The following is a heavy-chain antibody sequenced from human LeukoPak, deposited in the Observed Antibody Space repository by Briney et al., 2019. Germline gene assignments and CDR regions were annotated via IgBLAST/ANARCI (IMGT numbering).Heavy chain of an antibody. V-gene: IGHV1-69*04. CDR1: GGTFSSYA. D-gene: IGHD3-10*01. Sequence: SVNVSCKASGGTFSSYAIGWVRQAPGQGLEWMGRIIPILGIANYAQKFQGRVTITADKSTSTAYMELSSLRSEDTAVYYCARIPTTRGVTTSYYYYYGMDVWGQGTTVTVSS. CDR3: ARIPTTRGVTTSYYYYYGMDV. CDR2: IIPILGIA. J-gene: IGHJ6*02.